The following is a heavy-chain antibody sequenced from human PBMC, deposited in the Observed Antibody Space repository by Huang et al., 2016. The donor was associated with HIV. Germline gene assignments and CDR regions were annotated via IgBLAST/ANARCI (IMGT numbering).Heavy chain of an antibody. CDR2: IYYGGST. CDR3: ARQDTSGWYADPYYFDY. D-gene: IGHD6-19*01. CDR1: GGAISTSGYY. J-gene: IGHJ4*02. Sequence: QLQLQESGPGLVKPSEPLSLTCTVSGGAISTSGYYWGWIRQPPGKGLEWIGSIYYGGSTSYNPSLKSGVTISVDTSKSQFSLKLSAVTAADTAVYYCARQDTSGWYADPYYFDYWGQGTLVTVSS. V-gene: IGHV4-39*01.